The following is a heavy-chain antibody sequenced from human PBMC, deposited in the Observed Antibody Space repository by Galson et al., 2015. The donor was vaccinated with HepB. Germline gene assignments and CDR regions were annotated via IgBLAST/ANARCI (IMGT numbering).Heavy chain of an antibody. J-gene: IGHJ3*02. V-gene: IGHV1-2*02. Sequence: SVKVSCKASGSTFTGYYMHWVRQAPGQGLEWMGWINPNSGGTNYAQKFQGRVTMTRDTSISTAYMELSRLRSDDTAVYYCARMITFGGVIVSAFDIWGQGTMVTVSS. CDR3: ARMITFGGVIVSAFDI. CDR2: INPNSGGT. CDR1: GSTFTGYY. D-gene: IGHD3-16*02.